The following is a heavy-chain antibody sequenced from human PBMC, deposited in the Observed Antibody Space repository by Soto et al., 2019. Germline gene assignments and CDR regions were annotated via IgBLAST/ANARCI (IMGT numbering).Heavy chain of an antibody. D-gene: IGHD6-6*01. CDR1: GFTFSSYG. V-gene: IGHV3-33*01. CDR3: ARPRIAARSYYYYGMDV. CDR2: IWYDGSNK. Sequence: GGSLRLSCAASGFTFSSYGMHWVRQAPGKGLEWVAVIWYDGSNKYYADSVKGRFTISRDNSKNTLYLQMNSLRAEDTAVYYCARPRIAARSYYYYGMDVWGQGTTVTVSS. J-gene: IGHJ6*02.